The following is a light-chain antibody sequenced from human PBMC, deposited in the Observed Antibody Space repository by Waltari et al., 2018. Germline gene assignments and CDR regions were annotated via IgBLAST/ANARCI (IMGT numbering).Light chain of an antibody. V-gene: IGKV3-20*01. CDR1: QSVSSPY. J-gene: IGKJ2*01. CDR3: HQYGSSPPMYT. Sequence: EIVLTQSPGTLSLSPGERATLSCRASQSVSSPYLAWYQQKPGQAPRLLIYGASSRATGIPDRFSGSGSGTDFTLTISRLEPEDFAVYYCHQYGSSPPMYTFGQGTKLEIK. CDR2: GAS.